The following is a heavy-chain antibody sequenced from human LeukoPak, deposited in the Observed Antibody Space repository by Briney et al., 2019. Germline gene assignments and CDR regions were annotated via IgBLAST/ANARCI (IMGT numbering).Heavy chain of an antibody. Sequence: XETLSLTCAVYGGSFSGYYWSWIRQPPGKGLEWIGEINHSGSTNYNPSLRSRVTISVDTSKNQFSLKLSSVTAADTAVYYCARREYSYGWFFPRYFDYWGQGTLVTVSS. J-gene: IGHJ4*02. CDR1: GGSFSGYY. CDR2: INHSGST. CDR3: ARREYSYGWFFPRYFDY. V-gene: IGHV4-34*01. D-gene: IGHD5-18*01.